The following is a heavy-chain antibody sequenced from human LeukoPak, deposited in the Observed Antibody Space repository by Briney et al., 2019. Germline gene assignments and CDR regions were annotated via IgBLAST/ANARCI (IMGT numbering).Heavy chain of an antibody. Sequence: SETLSLTCAVCGGSFSGYYWSWIRQPPGKGLEWIGEINHSGSTNYNPSLKSRVTISVDTSKNQFSLKLSSVTAADTAVYYCASPYEWLVPGWGQGTLVTVSS. V-gene: IGHV4-34*01. D-gene: IGHD6-19*01. J-gene: IGHJ4*02. CDR2: INHSGST. CDR3: ASPYEWLVPG. CDR1: GGSFSGYY.